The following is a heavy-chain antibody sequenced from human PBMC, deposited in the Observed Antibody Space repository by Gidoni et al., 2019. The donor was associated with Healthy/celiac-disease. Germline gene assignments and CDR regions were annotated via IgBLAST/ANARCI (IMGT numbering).Heavy chain of an antibody. CDR2: SYYSGST. CDR1: GGSISSGGYY. J-gene: IGHJ4*02. D-gene: IGHD2-21*01. V-gene: IGHV4-31*03. CDR3: AREGDVWNYVDY. Sequence: QVQLQASGPGLVTPSQTLSLTCTFSGGSISSGGYYWSWIRQHPGKGLEWIGYSYYSGSTYYNPSLKSRVIISLDTSKNQFSLKLSSVTAADTAVYYCAREGDVWNYVDYWGQGTLVTVSS.